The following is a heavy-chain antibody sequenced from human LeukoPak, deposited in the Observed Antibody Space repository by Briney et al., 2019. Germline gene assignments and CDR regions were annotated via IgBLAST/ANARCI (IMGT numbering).Heavy chain of an antibody. Sequence: SETLSLTCAVYGGSFSGYYWSWIRQPPGKGLEWIGEINHSGSTNYNPSLKSRVTISADTSKNQFSLKLSSVTAADTAVYYCARGRVDFWSGYYRNWFDPWGQGTLVTVSS. D-gene: IGHD3-3*01. CDR3: ARGRVDFWSGYYRNWFDP. J-gene: IGHJ5*02. CDR1: GGSFSGYY. CDR2: INHSGST. V-gene: IGHV4-34*01.